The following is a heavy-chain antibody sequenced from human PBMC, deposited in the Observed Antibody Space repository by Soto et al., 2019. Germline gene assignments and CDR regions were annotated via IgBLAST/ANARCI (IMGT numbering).Heavy chain of an antibody. CDR1: GGSFSGYY. D-gene: IGHD3-22*01. Sequence: SETLSLTSAVYGGSFSGYYWSGIRQPPGEGLEGIEEINHSGSTNDNPALKSRVTISVDTSKNQFSLKLSSVTAADTAVYYCARGHSTMIVVVSHNWFDPWGQGTLVTVSS. V-gene: IGHV4-34*01. J-gene: IGHJ5*02. CDR2: INHSGST. CDR3: ARGHSTMIVVVSHNWFDP.